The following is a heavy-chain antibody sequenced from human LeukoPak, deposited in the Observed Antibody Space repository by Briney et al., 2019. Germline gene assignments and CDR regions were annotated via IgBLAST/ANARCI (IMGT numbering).Heavy chain of an antibody. CDR1: GFTFSTYS. D-gene: IGHD2-8*01. CDR2: ISSSSSNI. CDR3: AKDRSCTNNICHGDFDY. Sequence: PGGSLRLSCAASGFTFSTYSMNWVRQAPGKGLEWVSYISSSSSNIYYADSVKGRFTISRDNSKNTLYLQMNSLRAEDTAVYYCAKDRSCTNNICHGDFDYWGQGTLVTVSS. J-gene: IGHJ4*02. V-gene: IGHV3-48*01.